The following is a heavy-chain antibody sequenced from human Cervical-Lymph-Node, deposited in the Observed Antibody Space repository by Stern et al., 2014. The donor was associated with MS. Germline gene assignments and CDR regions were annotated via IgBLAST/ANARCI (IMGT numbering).Heavy chain of an antibody. CDR2: IFPGGSDI. V-gene: IGHV5-51*01. CDR3: ARQRYFDY. Sequence: EVQLVESGPEVKRPGESLKISCQASGYTFTSYWIGWVRQMPGKGLDVIAIIFPGGSDIRYSPSFQGQVTISADKSSSPAYLQWNNRKASDTAIYYCARQRYFDYWGQGTLVTVSS. CDR1: GYTFTSYW. J-gene: IGHJ4*02.